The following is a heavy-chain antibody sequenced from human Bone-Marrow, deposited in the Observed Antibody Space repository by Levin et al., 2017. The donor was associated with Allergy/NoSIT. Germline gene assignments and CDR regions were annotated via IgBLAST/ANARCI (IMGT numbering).Heavy chain of an antibody. CDR3: ARDRTGDYVWGRYRHWFDY. CDR1: GGSISSGDYY. Sequence: SETLSLTCTVSGGSISSGDYYWSWIRQPPGKGLEWIGYIYYSGSTYYNPSLKSRVTISVDTSKNQFSLKLSSVTAADTAVYYCARDRTGDYVWGRYRHWFDYWGQGTLVTVSS. J-gene: IGHJ4*02. CDR2: IYYSGST. D-gene: IGHD3-16*02. V-gene: IGHV4-30-4*01.